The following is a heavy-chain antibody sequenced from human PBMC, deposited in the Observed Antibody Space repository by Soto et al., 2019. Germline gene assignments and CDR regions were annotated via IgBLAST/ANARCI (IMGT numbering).Heavy chain of an antibody. Sequence: QVQLVQSGAEVKKPGSSVKVSCKASGGTFSSYAISWVRQAPGQGLEWMGGIIPIFGTANYAQKFQGRVTITADESTSTAYMELSSLRSEDTAVYYCASGSRQLVTEGVGWYYYYYGMDVWGQGTTVTVSS. V-gene: IGHV1-69*01. CDR2: IIPIFGTA. D-gene: IGHD6-6*01. CDR1: GGTFSSYA. J-gene: IGHJ6*02. CDR3: ASGSRQLVTEGVGWYYYYYGMDV.